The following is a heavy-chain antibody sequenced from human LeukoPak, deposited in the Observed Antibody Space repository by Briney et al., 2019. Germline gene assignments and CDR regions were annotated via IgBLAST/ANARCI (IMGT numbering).Heavy chain of an antibody. V-gene: IGHV5-51*01. J-gene: IGHJ5*02. Sequence: GESLKISCKGSGYSFTTYWIGWVRQMPGKGLEWMGIIYPGDSDTRYSPSFQGQDTISADKSISTAYLQWSSLKASDTAMYYCARHVTTTDVSWFDPWGQGTLVTVSS. D-gene: IGHD1-1*01. CDR2: IYPGDSDT. CDR1: GYSFTTYW. CDR3: ARHVTTTDVSWFDP.